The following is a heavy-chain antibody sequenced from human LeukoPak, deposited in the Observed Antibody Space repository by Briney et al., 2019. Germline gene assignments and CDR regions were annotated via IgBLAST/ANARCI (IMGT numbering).Heavy chain of an antibody. CDR2: IYYSGST. CDR1: GGSISSSSYY. V-gene: IGHV4-39*01. Sequence: SETLSLTCTVSGGSISSSSYYWGWIRQPPGKGLEWIGSIYYSGSTYYNPSLKSRVTISVDTSKNQFSLKLSSVTAADTAVYYCARHHPAPELDWFDPWGQGTLVTVSS. J-gene: IGHJ5*02. D-gene: IGHD3-10*01. CDR3: ARHHPAPELDWFDP.